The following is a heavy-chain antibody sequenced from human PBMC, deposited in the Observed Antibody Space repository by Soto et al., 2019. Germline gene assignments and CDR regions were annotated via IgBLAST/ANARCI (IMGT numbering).Heavy chain of an antibody. D-gene: IGHD3-9*01. CDR3: ARISRVLRYFDWLPRGAFDI. CDR1: GGSFSGYY. V-gene: IGHV4-34*01. Sequence: SETLSLTCAVYGGSFSGYYWSWIRQPPGKGLEWIGEINHSGSTNYNPSLKSRVTISVDTSKNQFSLKLSSVTAADTAVYYCARISRVLRYFDWLPRGAFDIWGQGTMVTVSS. CDR2: INHSGST. J-gene: IGHJ3*02.